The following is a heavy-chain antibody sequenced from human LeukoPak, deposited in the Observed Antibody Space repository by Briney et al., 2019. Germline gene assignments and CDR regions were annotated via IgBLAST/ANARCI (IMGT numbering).Heavy chain of an antibody. Sequence: SSETLSLTCAVSGGSISSSNWWSWVRQPPGKGLEWIGEICHSGSTNYNPSLKSRVTISVDKSKNQFSLKLSSVTAADTAVYYCARSPPTFGYSRYYYGMDVWGQGTTVTVSS. CDR2: ICHSGST. D-gene: IGHD6-13*01. J-gene: IGHJ6*02. V-gene: IGHV4-4*02. CDR1: GGSISSSNW. CDR3: ARSPPTFGYSRYYYGMDV.